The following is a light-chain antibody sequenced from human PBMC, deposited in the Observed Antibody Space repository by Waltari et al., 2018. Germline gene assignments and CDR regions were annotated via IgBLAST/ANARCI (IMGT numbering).Light chain of an antibody. CDR3: QQYYTTPS. J-gene: IGKJ4*01. V-gene: IGKV4-1*01. CDR2: WAS. CDR1: QSVLYSSKNKNY. Sequence: DIVMTQSPDSLAVSLGERATINCKSSQSVLYSSKNKNYLSWYQQKPGQPPKLLIYWASTRESGVPDRFSGSGSGTDFILTISSLQAEDVAVYYCQQYYTTPSFGGGTKVEIK.